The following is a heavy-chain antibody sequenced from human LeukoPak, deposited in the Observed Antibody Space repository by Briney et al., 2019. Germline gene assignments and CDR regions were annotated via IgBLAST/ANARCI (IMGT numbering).Heavy chain of an antibody. J-gene: IGHJ5*02. CDR1: GFTFSTYA. CDR2: IGGSGGST. CDR3: AKVQDGPS. Sequence: RPGGSLRLSCAASGFTFSTYAVNWVRQAPGKGLEWVSTIGGSGGSTYYADSVKGRFTISRDNSKNTLYLQMNSLRAEDTAVYYCAKVQDGPSWGQGTLVTVSS. D-gene: IGHD5-24*01. V-gene: IGHV3-23*01.